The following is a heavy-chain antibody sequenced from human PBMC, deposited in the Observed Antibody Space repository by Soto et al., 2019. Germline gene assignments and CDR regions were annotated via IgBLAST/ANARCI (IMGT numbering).Heavy chain of an antibody. J-gene: IGHJ4*02. V-gene: IGHV2-5*01. D-gene: IGHD5-12*01. CDR3: AHSDGGYEIIYFDF. CDR2: IYYNDDR. CDR1: GFSFTTAGVA. Sequence: KSGPTLVNPTQTLTLTCTFPGFSFTTAGVAVGWIRQTPGGALEWLTLIYYNDDRRFSPSLKTRLTITGDTSKNQVVLSLTNVDPGDTAAYFCAHSDGGYEIIYFDFWGQGIPVTVSS.